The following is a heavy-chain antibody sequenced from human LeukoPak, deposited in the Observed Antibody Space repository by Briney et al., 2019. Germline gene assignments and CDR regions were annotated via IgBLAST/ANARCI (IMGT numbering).Heavy chain of an antibody. CDR2: IYHSGST. J-gene: IGHJ4*02. CDR3: ARSRGRLAQLDF. CDR1: GYSISSNYY. D-gene: IGHD6-25*01. V-gene: IGHV4-38-2*02. Sequence: SETLSLTCTVSGYSISSNYYWGWIRQPPGKGLEWIGSIYHSGSTYYNPSLKSRVTISVDTSKNQFSLKVRSVTAADTAVYYCARSRGRLAQLDFWGQGTLVAVSS.